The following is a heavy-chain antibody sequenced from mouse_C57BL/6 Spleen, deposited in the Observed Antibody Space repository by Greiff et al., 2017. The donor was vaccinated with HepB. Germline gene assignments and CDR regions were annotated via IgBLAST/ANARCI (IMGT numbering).Heavy chain of an antibody. CDR3: AKWDYGSSCYFDD. Sequence: QVQLQQPGAELVKPGASVKLSCKASGYTFTSYWMQWVKQRPGQGLEWIGEIDPSDSYTNYNQKFKGKATLTVDTSSSTAYMQLSSLTSEDSAVYYSAKWDYGSSCYFDDWGKGTTLTVSS. CDR1: GYTFTSYW. D-gene: IGHD1-1*01. CDR2: IDPSDSYT. J-gene: IGHJ2*01. V-gene: IGHV1-50*01.